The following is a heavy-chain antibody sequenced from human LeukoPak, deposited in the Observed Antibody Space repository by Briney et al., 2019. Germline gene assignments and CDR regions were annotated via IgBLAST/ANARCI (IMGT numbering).Heavy chain of an antibody. J-gene: IGHJ4*02. D-gene: IGHD4-17*01. Sequence: SETLSLTCTVSGGSISSSSYYWGWIRQPPGKGLEWIGSIYYSGSTYYNPSLKSRVTISVDTSKNQFSLKLSSVTAADTAVYYCARGDMTTVTTPFDYWGQGTLVTVSS. CDR1: GGSISSSSYY. CDR3: ARGDMTTVTTPFDY. V-gene: IGHV4-39*01. CDR2: IYYSGST.